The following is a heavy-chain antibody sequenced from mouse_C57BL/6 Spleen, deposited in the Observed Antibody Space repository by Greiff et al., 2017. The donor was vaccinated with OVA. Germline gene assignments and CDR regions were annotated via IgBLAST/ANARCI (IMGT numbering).Heavy chain of an antibody. D-gene: IGHD1-1*01. CDR1: GYTFTSYW. V-gene: IGHV1-55*01. CDR2: IYPGSGST. Sequence: VQLQQPGAELVKPGASVKMSCKASGYTFTSYWITWVKQRPGQGLEWIGDIYPGSGSTNYNEKFKSKATLTVDTSSSTAYMQLSSLTSEDSAVYYCARSYYARNYAMDYWGQGTSVTVSS. J-gene: IGHJ4*01. CDR3: ARSYYARNYAMDY.